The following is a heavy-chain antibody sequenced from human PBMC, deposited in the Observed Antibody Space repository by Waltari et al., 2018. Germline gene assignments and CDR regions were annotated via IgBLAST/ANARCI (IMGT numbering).Heavy chain of an antibody. Sequence: QVQLVESGGGVVQPGRSLRLSCAASGFTFSSYAMHWVRQAPGKGLEWVAVISYVGSNKYYADSVKGRFTISRDNSKNTLYLQMNSLRAEDTAVYYCVREGCSGGSCYPGYMDVWGKGTTVTISS. D-gene: IGHD2-15*01. CDR1: GFTFSSYA. V-gene: IGHV3-30-3*01. J-gene: IGHJ6*03. CDR3: VREGCSGGSCYPGYMDV. CDR2: ISYVGSNK.